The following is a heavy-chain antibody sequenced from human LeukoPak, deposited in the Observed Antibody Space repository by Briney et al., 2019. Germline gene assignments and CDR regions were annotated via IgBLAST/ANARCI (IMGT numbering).Heavy chain of an antibody. CDR3: AGRGYCSGGSCRRMADYYYYYMDV. Sequence: GGSLRLSCAASVFTFSSYSMNCVRQAPGKGLEWVSSISSSSSYIYYADSVKGRCTISRDNAKNSLYLQMNSLRAEDAAVYYCAGRGYCSGGSCRRMADYYYYYMDVWGKGTTVTVSS. CDR1: VFTFSSYS. J-gene: IGHJ6*03. D-gene: IGHD2-15*01. V-gene: IGHV3-21*01. CDR2: ISSSSSYI.